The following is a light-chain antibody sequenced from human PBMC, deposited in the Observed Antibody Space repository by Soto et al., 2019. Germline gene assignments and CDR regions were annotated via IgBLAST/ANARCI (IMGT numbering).Light chain of an antibody. CDR2: DVS. CDR1: SCDVGGYNY. J-gene: IGLJ1*01. CDR3: SSYAGTHVV. V-gene: IGLV2-8*01. Sequence: QSALTQPPSASGSPGQSVTISCTGTSCDVGGYNYVSWYQQHPGKAPKLMIYDVSKRPSGVPDRFSGSKSGNTASLTVSGLQADDEADYYCSSYAGTHVVFGTGTRSPS.